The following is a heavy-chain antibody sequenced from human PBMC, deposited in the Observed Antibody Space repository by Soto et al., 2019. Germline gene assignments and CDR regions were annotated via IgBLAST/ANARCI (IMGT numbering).Heavy chain of an antibody. V-gene: IGHV3-23*01. D-gene: IGHD6-13*01. Sequence: EVQLLESGGGLVQPGGSLRLSCAASGFTFRSCGMTWVRQAPGKGLEWVSSISDSGGATNYAESVKGRFTISRDNSKNTLYLQMNSLRAEDTAVFFCAKGAGTSWPQVGYFDYWGQGILVTVSS. CDR2: ISDSGGAT. CDR1: GFTFRSCG. CDR3: AKGAGTSWPQVGYFDY. J-gene: IGHJ4*02.